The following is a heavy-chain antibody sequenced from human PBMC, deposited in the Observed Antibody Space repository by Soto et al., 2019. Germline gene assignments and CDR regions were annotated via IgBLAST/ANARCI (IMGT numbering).Heavy chain of an antibody. CDR2: ISYDGSNK. CDR1: GFTFSSYG. V-gene: IGHV3-30*18. Sequence: PGGSLRLSCAASGFTFSSYGMHWVRQAPGKGLEWMAVISYDGSNKYYADSVKGRFTISRDNSKNTLYLQMNSLRAEDTALYYCAKGRSYYYYYGVDVWGQGTTVTVSS. CDR3: AKGRSYYYYYGVDV. J-gene: IGHJ6*02.